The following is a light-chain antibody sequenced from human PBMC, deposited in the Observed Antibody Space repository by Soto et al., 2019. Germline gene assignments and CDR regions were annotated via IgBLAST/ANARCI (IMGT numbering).Light chain of an antibody. CDR3: QQNNNWPLT. V-gene: IGKV3D-15*01. J-gene: IGKJ5*01. CDR2: GAS. CDR1: QSVSSN. Sequence: EIVMTQSPATLSVSPGERATLSCRASQSVSSNLAWYQQKPGQAPRLLIYGASTRATGIPARFSGSGSGTEFTLTISSLYSEDFAVYYCQQNNNWPLTFGQGTRLEIK.